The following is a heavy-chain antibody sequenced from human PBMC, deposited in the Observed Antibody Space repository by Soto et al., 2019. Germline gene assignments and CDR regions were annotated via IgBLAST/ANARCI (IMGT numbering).Heavy chain of an antibody. CDR1: GGSFSGYY. CDR3: ARGLRLVVPAAIPGYYYYYGMDV. V-gene: IGHV4-34*01. Sequence: SETLSLTCAVYGGSFSGYYWSWIRQPPGKGLGWIGEINHSGSTNYNPSLKSRVTISVDTSKNQFSLKLSSVTAADTAVYYCARGLRLVVPAAIPGYYYYYGMDVWGQGTTVTVSS. CDR2: INHSGST. J-gene: IGHJ6*02. D-gene: IGHD2-2*01.